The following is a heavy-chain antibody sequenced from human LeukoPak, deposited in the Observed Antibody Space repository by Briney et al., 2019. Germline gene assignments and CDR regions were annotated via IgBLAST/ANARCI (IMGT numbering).Heavy chain of an antibody. CDR2: IIPIFGTA. V-gene: IGHV1-69*05. CDR1: RGTFSSYA. Sequence: ASVKVSCKASRGTFSSYAISWVRQAPGQGLEWMGRIIPIFGTANYSQKFQGRVTITTDESTSTAYMELSSLRSEDTAVYYCARDLAEHYGDNWFDPWGQGTLVTVSS. CDR3: ARDLAEHYGDNWFDP. J-gene: IGHJ5*02. D-gene: IGHD4-17*01.